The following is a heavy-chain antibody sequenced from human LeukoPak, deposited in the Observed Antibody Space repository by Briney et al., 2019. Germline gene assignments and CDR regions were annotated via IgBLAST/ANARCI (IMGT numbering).Heavy chain of an antibody. V-gene: IGHV4-59*08. D-gene: IGHD3-16*02. J-gene: IGHJ4*02. Sequence: PSETLSLTCTVSGGSISSYYWSWIRQPPGKGLEGIGYIYYSGSTNYNPSLKSRVTISVDTSKNQFSLKLSSVTAADTAVYYCARHTSRDEITFGGVIVLYYFDYWGQGTLVTVSS. CDR3: ARHTSRDEITFGGVIVLYYFDY. CDR1: GGSISSYY. CDR2: IYYSGST.